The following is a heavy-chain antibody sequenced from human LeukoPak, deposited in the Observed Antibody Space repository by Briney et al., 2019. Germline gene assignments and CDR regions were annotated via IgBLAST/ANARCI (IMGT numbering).Heavy chain of an antibody. D-gene: IGHD3-10*01. V-gene: IGHV3-23*01. CDR2: ISGSGGST. J-gene: IGHJ4*02. CDR3: AKVEMGSGSYYNDY. Sequence: PGGSLRLSCAASGFSFSTYHMSWVRQAPGKGLEWVSAISGSGGSTYYADSVKGRFTISRDNSKNTLYLQMNSLRAEDTAVYYCAKVEMGSGSYYNDYWGQGTLVTVSS. CDR1: GFSFSTYH.